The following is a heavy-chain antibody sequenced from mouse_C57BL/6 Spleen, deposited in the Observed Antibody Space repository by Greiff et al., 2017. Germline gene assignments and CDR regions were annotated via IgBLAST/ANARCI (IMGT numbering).Heavy chain of an antibody. D-gene: IGHD2-5*01. J-gene: IGHJ2*01. CDR2: IDPETGGT. CDR3: KRHYSNYPSFDY. V-gene: IGHV1-15*01. Sequence: VKLMESGAELVRPGASVTLSCKASGYTFTDYEMHWVKQTPVHGLEWIRAIDPETGGTAYNQKFKGKAILTADKSSSTAYMELRSLTSEDSAVYYCKRHYSNYPSFDYWGQGTTLTVSS. CDR1: GYTFTDYE.